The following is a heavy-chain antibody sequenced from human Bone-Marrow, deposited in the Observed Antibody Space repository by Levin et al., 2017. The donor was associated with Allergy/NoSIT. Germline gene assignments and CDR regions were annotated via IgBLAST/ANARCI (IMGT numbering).Heavy chain of an antibody. D-gene: IGHD1-26*01. Sequence: PSETLSLTCTVSGGSIRSSSYYWGWIRQPPGKGLEWIGSIFYSGTTYSNPSLKSRVTISIDTSKSQLSLRLSSVTAADTAVYYCARLYSGSRPPDYWGQGTLVTVSS. J-gene: IGHJ4*02. V-gene: IGHV4-39*01. CDR2: IFYSGTT. CDR1: GGSIRSSSYY. CDR3: ARLYSGSRPPDY.